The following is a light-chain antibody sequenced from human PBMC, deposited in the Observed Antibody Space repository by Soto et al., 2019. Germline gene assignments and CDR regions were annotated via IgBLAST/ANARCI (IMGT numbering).Light chain of an antibody. CDR2: DAS. J-gene: IGKJ2*01. CDR3: QQRSNWLMYT. CDR1: QSVSSY. Sequence: EILLTQSPATLSLSPGERATLSCRASQSVSSYLAWYQQKPGQAPMLLIYDASNRATGIPARFSGSGSGTDSTLTISSLEPEDFAAYYCQQRSNWLMYTFGQGTKLEIK. V-gene: IGKV3-11*01.